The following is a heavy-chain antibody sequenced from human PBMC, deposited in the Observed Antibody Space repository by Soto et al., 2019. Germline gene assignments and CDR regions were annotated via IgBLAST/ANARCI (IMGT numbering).Heavy chain of an antibody. D-gene: IGHD6-13*01. V-gene: IGHV1-69*13. J-gene: IGHJ5*02. CDR3: ARDVEPGIAAAARSWFDP. CDR1: GGTFSSYA. Sequence: SVKVSCKASGGTFSSYAISWVRQAPGQGLEWMGGIIPIFGTANYAQKFQGRVTITADESTSTAYMELSSLRSEDTAVYYCARDVEPGIAAAARSWFDPWGQGTLVTVSS. CDR2: IIPIFGTA.